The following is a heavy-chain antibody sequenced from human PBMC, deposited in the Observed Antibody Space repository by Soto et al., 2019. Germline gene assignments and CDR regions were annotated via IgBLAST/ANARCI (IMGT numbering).Heavy chain of an antibody. CDR3: AREAISVVRGVTSYFYYYGMDV. V-gene: IGHV6-1*01. Sequence: SQTLSLTCAISGDSVSSNSAAWNWIRQSPSRGLEWLGRTYYRSKWSNDYAVSVKSRITINPDTSKNQFSLQLNSVTPEDTAVYYCAREAISVVRGVTSYFYYYGMDVWGQGTTVTVSS. J-gene: IGHJ6*01. D-gene: IGHD3-10*01. CDR1: GDSVSSNSAA. CDR2: TYYRSKWSN.